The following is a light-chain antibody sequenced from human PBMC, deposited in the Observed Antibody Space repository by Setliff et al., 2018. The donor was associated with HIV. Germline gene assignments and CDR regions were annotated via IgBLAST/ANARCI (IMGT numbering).Light chain of an antibody. V-gene: IGLV2-11*01. CDR3: CSYAGSYTYV. Sequence: QSALAQPASVSGSPGQSITISCTGTSSDVGGYNHVSWYQQRPDKAPKLMVYDVNKRPSGAPDRFSGSKSGNTASLTISGLQAEDEADYYCCSYAGSYTYVFGSGTKVT. CDR1: SSDVGGYNH. CDR2: DVN. J-gene: IGLJ1*01.